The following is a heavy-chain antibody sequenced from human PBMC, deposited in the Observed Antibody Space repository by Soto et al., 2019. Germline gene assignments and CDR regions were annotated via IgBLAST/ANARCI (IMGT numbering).Heavy chain of an antibody. V-gene: IGHV1-18*01. CDR1: GYTFTSYG. CDR2: ISAYNGNT. J-gene: IGHJ6*03. CDR3: ARECLDSSYYYYYYMAV. D-gene: IGHD6-6*01. Sequence: GASVKVSCKASGYTFTSYGISWVRQAPGQGLEWMGWISAYNGNTNYAQKLQGRVTMTTDTSTSTAYMELRSLRSDDTAVYYCARECLDSSYYYYYYMAVWGKGTTVTVSS.